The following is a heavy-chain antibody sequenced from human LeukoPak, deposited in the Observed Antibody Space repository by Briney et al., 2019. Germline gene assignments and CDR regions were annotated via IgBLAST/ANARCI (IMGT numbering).Heavy chain of an antibody. CDR1: GFTFNTYA. V-gene: IGHV3-23*01. CDR2: IGGGPV. J-gene: IGHJ3*02. D-gene: IGHD2-8*01. Sequence: GGSLRLSCTASGFTFNTYAVTWVRQAPGKGLEWVSTIGGGPVFYADSVKGRFTISRDDSKNTLFLQMNSLRAEDTAIYYCAKDSFSFNGIYDALDIWGQGTMVTVSS. CDR3: AKDSFSFNGIYDALDI.